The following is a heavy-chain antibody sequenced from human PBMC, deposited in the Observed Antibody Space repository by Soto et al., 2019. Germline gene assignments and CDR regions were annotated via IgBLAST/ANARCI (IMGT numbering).Heavy chain of an antibody. J-gene: IGHJ4*02. CDR2: IYYSGST. Sequence: SETLSLTCTVSGGSISSYYWSWIRQPPGKGLEWIGYIYYSGSTNYNPSLKSRVTISVDTSKNQFSLKLSSVTAADTAVYYCARHNTSDYGDYFSYWGQGTLVTVSS. V-gene: IGHV4-59*01. CDR3: ARHNTSDYGDYFSY. CDR1: GGSISSYY. D-gene: IGHD4-17*01.